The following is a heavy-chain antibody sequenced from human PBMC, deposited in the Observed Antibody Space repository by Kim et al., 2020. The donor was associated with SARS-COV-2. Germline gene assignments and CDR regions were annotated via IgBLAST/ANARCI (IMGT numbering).Heavy chain of an antibody. D-gene: IGHD2-15*01. V-gene: IGHV1-69*13. CDR2: IIPIFGTA. CDR3: ARSIAGYCSGGSCYGSPDYYYGMDV. CDR1: GGTFSSYA. Sequence: SVKFSCKASGGTFSSYAISWVRQAPGQGLEWMGGIIPIFGTANYAQKFQGRVTITADESTSTAYMELSSLRSEDTAVYYCARSIAGYCSGGSCYGSPDYYYGMDVWGQGTTVTVSS. J-gene: IGHJ6*02.